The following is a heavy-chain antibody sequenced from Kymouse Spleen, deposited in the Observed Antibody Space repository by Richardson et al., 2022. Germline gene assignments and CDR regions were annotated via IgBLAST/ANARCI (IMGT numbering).Heavy chain of an antibody. CDR2: IKQDGSEK. V-gene: IGHV3-7*01. Sequence: EVQLVESGGGLVQPGGSLRLSCAASGFTFSSYWMSWVRQAPGKGLEWVANIKQDGSEKYYVDSVKGRFTISRDNAKNSLYLQMNSLRAEDTAVYYCARSRITGTTAFDIWGQGTMVTVSS. J-gene: IGHJ3*02. CDR3: ARSRITGTTAFDI. CDR1: GFTFSSYW. D-gene: IGHD1-7*01.